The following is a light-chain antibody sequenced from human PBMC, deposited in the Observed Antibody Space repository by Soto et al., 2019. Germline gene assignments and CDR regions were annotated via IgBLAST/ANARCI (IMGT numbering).Light chain of an antibody. Sequence: QSVLTQPPSVSGTPGQTVIISCSGSSSNIGSNTVEWYQHLPGAAPKLVIYSNNQRPSGVPDRFSGSKSGTSASLAISGLQSDVEADYYCTTWDDGLSAVVFGGGTQLTVL. CDR1: SSNIGSNT. CDR2: SNN. V-gene: IGLV1-44*01. J-gene: IGLJ2*01. CDR3: TTWDDGLSAVV.